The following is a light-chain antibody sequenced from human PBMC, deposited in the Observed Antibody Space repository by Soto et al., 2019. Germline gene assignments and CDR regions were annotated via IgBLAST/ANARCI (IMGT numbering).Light chain of an antibody. J-gene: IGLJ3*02. Sequence: QAVLTQSPSASASLGASVKITCTLSSGHITYVVAWLQQQPEKAPRYLMKVNGDGSHTRGDGIPDRFSGSSSGAERYLTLSSLQSDDEAVYYCQTWGSGIRVFGGGTKLTVL. V-gene: IGLV4-69*01. CDR1: SGHITYV. CDR2: VNGDGSH. CDR3: QTWGSGIRV.